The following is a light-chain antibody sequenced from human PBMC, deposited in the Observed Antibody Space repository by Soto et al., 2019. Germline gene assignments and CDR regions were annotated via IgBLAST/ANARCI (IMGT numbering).Light chain of an antibody. Sequence: QSALTQPASGSGSPGQSITIYCTGSSSDVGGYNYVSWYQHHPGKAPKLLIYNVSDRPSGVSNRFSGSKSGNTASLTISGLQAEDEADYYCNSYTTSSTLVFGGGTKLTVL. J-gene: IGLJ3*02. CDR2: NVS. CDR3: NSYTTSSTLV. V-gene: IGLV2-14*03. CDR1: SSDVGGYNY.